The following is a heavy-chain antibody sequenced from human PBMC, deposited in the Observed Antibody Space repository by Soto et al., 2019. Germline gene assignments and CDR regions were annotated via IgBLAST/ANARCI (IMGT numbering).Heavy chain of an antibody. J-gene: IGHJ4*02. V-gene: IGHV3-23*01. CDR3: AKDAIITTGTTEGVVGSPGGDY. D-gene: IGHD4-17*01. CDR1: GFTFSSYA. CDR2: ISGSGGST. Sequence: EVQLLESGGGLVQPGGSLRLSCAASGFTFSSYAMSWVRQAPGKGLEWVSAISGSGGSTYYADSVKGRFTISRDNSKNTLYLQMNRLRAEDTAVYDCAKDAIITTGTTEGVVGSPGGDYWGQGTLVTVSS.